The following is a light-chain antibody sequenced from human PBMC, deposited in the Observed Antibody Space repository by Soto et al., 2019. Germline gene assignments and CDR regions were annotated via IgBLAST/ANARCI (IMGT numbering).Light chain of an antibody. V-gene: IGKV3-15*01. Sequence: IVMTQSPSTLSVSPGERATLSCRASQSVSSNLAWYQQKPGQAPRLLIYGASSRATGIPVRFSGSGSGTEFTLTISSLQSEDFAVYYCQQRSNWPYTFGQGTKVDIK. CDR2: GAS. CDR3: QQRSNWPYT. J-gene: IGKJ2*01. CDR1: QSVSSN.